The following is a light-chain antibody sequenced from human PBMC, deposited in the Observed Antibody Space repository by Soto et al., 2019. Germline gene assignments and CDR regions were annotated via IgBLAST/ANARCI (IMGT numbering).Light chain of an antibody. CDR3: QQYGSSPLT. Sequence: EIVLTHSPGTLSLSPCERATLSSSASQSVSSSYLAWYRQRPGQAPRLLIYGPSSRATGIPDRFSGSGSGTDFTLTISRLEPEDFAVYYCQQYGSSPLTFGGGTKVDIK. V-gene: IGKV3-20*01. J-gene: IGKJ4*01. CDR1: QSVSSSY. CDR2: GPS.